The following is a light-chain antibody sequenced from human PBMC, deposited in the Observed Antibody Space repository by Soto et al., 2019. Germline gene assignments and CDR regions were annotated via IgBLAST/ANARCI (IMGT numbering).Light chain of an antibody. CDR2: DST. CDR3: QQRNVWPPIT. J-gene: IGKJ5*01. CDR1: QSIHTS. V-gene: IGKV3-11*01. Sequence: VLTQSPATLSLSPGERATLSCRASQSIHTSLAWYQQKSGKPPRLVIYDSTLRPNGVPDRFGGSRSGTEFTLTINSLEPEDFAVYYCQQRNVWPPITFGQGTRLEIK.